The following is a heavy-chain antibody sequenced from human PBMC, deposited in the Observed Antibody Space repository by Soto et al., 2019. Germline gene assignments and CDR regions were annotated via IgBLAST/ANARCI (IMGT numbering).Heavy chain of an antibody. CDR1: GYIFSSYS. J-gene: IGHJ3*02. CDR2: VIPVFGTT. D-gene: IGHD5-18*01. Sequence: SVKVSCKASGYIFSSYSISCVRQAPGQGLEWMGGVIPVFGTTRDVQKFQGRVTMTANESTSTVYMELSRLRSEDTAIYYCAREVHTDGAFDIWGQGTMVTVSS. CDR3: AREVHTDGAFDI. V-gene: IGHV1-69*13.